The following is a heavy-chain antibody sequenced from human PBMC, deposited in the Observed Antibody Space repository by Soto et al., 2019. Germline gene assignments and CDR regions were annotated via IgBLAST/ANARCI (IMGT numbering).Heavy chain of an antibody. V-gene: IGHV1-24*01. CDR1: GYTLTELS. Sequence: GASVKVSCKVSGYTLTELSMHWVRQAPGKGLEWMGGFDPEDGETIYAQKFQGRVTMTEDTSTDTAYMELSSLRSGDTAVYYCAVVVAAHILNWFDPWGQGTRVTV. CDR3: AVVVAAHILNWFDP. D-gene: IGHD2-15*01. CDR2: FDPEDGET. J-gene: IGHJ5*02.